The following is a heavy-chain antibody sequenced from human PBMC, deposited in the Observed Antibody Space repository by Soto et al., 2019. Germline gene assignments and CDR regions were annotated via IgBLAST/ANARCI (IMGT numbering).Heavy chain of an antibody. CDR3: ARDLYYDSSGYPTQEFDY. D-gene: IGHD3-22*01. CDR1: GYTFTSYG. Sequence: ASVKVSCKASGYTFTSYGISWVRQAPGQGLEWMGWISAYNGNTNYAQKLQGRVTMTTDTSTSTAYMELRSLRSDDTAVYYCARDLYYDSSGYPTQEFDYWGQGTLVTV. CDR2: ISAYNGNT. V-gene: IGHV1-18*01. J-gene: IGHJ4*02.